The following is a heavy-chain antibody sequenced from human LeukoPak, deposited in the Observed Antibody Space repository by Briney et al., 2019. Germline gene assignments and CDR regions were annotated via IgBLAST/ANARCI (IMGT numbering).Heavy chain of an antibody. V-gene: IGHV4-61*02. CDR1: GPSISSGRYD. Sequence: SETLSLTCTVSGPSISSGRYDWGRLRERAGKGLERIGRIHTSGSTNYNPSLKSRVTISVDTSKNQFSLKLSSVTAADTAVYYCARVTTGGYYNCWGQGTLVTVSS. CDR3: ARVTTGGYYNC. D-gene: IGHD3-22*01. CDR2: IHTSGST. J-gene: IGHJ4*02.